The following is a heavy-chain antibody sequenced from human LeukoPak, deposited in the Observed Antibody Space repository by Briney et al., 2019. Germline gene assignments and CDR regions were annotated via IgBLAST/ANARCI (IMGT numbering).Heavy chain of an antibody. Sequence: SDTLSLTGTVSGGSISSYYWSWIRQPPGKGLEWIGYIYYSGSTNYNPSLKSRVTISVDTSMNQFSLKLRSVTAADTAVYYCARHSPVYYDFDYWGQGTLVTVSS. CDR3: ARHSPVYYDFDY. CDR1: GGSISSYY. CDR2: IYYSGST. D-gene: IGHD3-10*01. J-gene: IGHJ4*02. V-gene: IGHV4-59*08.